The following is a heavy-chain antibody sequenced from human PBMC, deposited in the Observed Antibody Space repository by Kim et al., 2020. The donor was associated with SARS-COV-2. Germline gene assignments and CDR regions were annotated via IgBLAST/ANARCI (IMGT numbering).Heavy chain of an antibody. J-gene: IGHJ4*02. CDR2: ISSSSSYT. CDR1: GFTFSDYY. CDR3: ARGPADLWFGELLAFDY. D-gene: IGHD3-10*01. Sequence: GGSLRLSCAASGFTFSDYYMSWIRQAPGKGLEWVSYISSSSSYTNYADSVKGRFTISRDNAKNSLYLQMNSLRAEDTAVYYCARGPADLWFGELLAFDYWGQGTLVTVSS. V-gene: IGHV3-11*05.